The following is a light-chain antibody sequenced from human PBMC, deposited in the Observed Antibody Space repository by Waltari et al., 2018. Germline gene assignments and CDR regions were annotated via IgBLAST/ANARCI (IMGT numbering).Light chain of an antibody. J-gene: IGLJ2*01. CDR3: QVWDSSRHHVI. Sequence: SYILTQPPSVSVAPGQTARINCCVDDIGRRSVHWCQQRPGQAPVSVIYYDTDRPSGIPDRFSGSHSGDTATLIISRVEAGDEADYYCQVWDSSRHHVIFGGGTRLTVL. CDR1: DIGRRS. CDR2: YDT. V-gene: IGLV3-21*04.